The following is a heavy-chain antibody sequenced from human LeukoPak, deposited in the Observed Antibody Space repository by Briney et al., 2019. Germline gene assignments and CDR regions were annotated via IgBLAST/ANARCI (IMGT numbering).Heavy chain of an antibody. Sequence: GGSLRLPCAASGFTFSSYSMNWVRQAPGKGLEWVSYISSSSSTIYYADSVKGRFTISRDNAKNSLYLQMNSLRAEDTAVYYCAREEDYGDYPVIDYWGQGTLVTVSS. J-gene: IGHJ4*02. CDR1: GFTFSSYS. V-gene: IGHV3-48*04. CDR3: AREEDYGDYPVIDY. D-gene: IGHD4-17*01. CDR2: ISSSSSTI.